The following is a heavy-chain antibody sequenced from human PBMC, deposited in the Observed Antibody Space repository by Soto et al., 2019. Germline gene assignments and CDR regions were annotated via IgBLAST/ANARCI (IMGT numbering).Heavy chain of an antibody. J-gene: IGHJ3*02. V-gene: IGHV3-33*01. CDR2: IWYDGSNR. CDR1: GFTFSTYG. Sequence: QVQLVESGGGVVQPGRSLRLSCAASGFTFSTYGMHWVRQAPGKGLEWVAVIWYDGSNRYYADSVKGRFTISKDNSNXXXXXXXXXXXXXXXXXXXXXXXXXXXXXSGGAFDIWGQGTMVTVSS. CDR3: XXXXXXXXXSGGAFDI.